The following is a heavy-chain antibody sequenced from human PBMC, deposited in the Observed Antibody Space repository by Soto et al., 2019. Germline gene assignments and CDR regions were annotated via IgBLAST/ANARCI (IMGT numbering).Heavy chain of an antibody. CDR3: ARDHKGGYYYYGMDV. CDR2: ISSSGSTI. CDR1: GFTFSSYE. Sequence: GGSLRLSCAASGFTFSSYEMNWVRQAPGKGLEWVSYISSSGSTIYYADSVKGRFTISRDNAKNLLYLQMNSLRAEDTAVYYCARDHKGGYYYYGMDVWGQGTTVTVSS. J-gene: IGHJ6*02. V-gene: IGHV3-48*03.